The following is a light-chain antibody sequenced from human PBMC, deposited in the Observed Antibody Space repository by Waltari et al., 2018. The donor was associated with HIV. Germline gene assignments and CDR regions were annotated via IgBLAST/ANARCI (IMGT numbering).Light chain of an antibody. CDR2: KAS. J-gene: IGKJ2*01. CDR1: QSIYNW. CDR3: QQYKSDYMYA. Sequence: DIQVTQSPSTLSASVGDRSTITCRTTQSIYNWLAWYQQKPGKAPKLLIYKASRLESGVPSRFSGGGSGTEFTLTISSLQPEDFATYYCQQYKSDYMYAFGLGTKLEIK. V-gene: IGKV1-5*03.